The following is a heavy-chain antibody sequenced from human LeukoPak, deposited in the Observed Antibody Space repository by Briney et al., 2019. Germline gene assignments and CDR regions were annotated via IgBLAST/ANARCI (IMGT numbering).Heavy chain of an antibody. V-gene: IGHV4-59*01. CDR2: IYYSGST. Sequence: PSETLSLTCTVSGGSISSYYWSWIRQPPGKGLEWIGYIYYSGSTNYNPSLKGRVTISVDTSKNKFSLKLSSVTAADTAVYYCARSIAARRYNWFDPWGQGTLVTVSS. CDR1: GGSISSYY. D-gene: IGHD6-6*01. CDR3: ARSIAARRYNWFDP. J-gene: IGHJ5*02.